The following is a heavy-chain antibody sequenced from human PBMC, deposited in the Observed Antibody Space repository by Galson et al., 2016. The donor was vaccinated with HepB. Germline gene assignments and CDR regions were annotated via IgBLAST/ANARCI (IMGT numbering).Heavy chain of an antibody. V-gene: IGHV3-33*06. CDR3: AKGTTLQVHFGYFDH. J-gene: IGHJ4*02. D-gene: IGHD1/OR15-1a*01. CDR2: IWYDGSNK. CDR1: GFTFSDFG. Sequence: SLRLSCAASGFTFSDFGMHWVRQAPGKGLEWVALIWYDGSNKHYADSVKGRFTISRDNSKNTLYLQMNSLRVDDTAVYYCAKGTTLQVHFGYFDHWGQGTRVTVSS.